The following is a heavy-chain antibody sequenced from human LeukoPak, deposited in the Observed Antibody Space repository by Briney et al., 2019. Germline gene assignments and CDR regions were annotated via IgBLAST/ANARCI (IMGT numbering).Heavy chain of an antibody. CDR3: ARGSTGPSNGFDP. CDR1: GGTVSSYA. V-gene: IGHV1-69*13. J-gene: IGHJ5*02. Sequence: SVKVSCKASGGTVSSYAISWVRQAPGQGLEWMGGIIPIFGTANYAQKFQGRVTITADESTSTAYMELSSLRSEDTAVYYCARGSTGPSNGFDPWGQGTLVTVSS. CDR2: IIPIFGTA. D-gene: IGHD1-14*01.